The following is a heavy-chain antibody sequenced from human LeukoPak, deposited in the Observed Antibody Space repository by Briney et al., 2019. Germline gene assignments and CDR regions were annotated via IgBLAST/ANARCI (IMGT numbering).Heavy chain of an antibody. CDR3: AKGGSTMTTEDVVDY. D-gene: IGHD4-17*01. CDR1: AFTFSRSA. Sequence: GGSLRLSCAASAFTFSRSAMSWVRQAPGKGLEWVSVISGGGGITNYADSVKGRFTVSRDNSNNTLSLQMNSLRVEDTAVYYCAKGGSTMTTEDVVDYWGQGTLVTVSS. CDR2: ISGGGGIT. V-gene: IGHV3-23*01. J-gene: IGHJ4*02.